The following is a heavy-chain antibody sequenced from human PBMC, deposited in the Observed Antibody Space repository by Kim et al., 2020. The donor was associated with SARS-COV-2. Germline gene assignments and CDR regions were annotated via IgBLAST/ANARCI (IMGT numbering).Heavy chain of an antibody. CDR1: GGSISSYY. D-gene: IGHD6-13*01. V-gene: IGHV4-59*01. CDR3: ARVFRGVAAAGTGNWFDP. CDR2: IYYSGST. J-gene: IGHJ5*02. Sequence: SETLSLTCTVSGGSISSYYWSWIRQPPGKGLEWIGYIYYSGSTNYNPSLKSRVTISVDTSKNQFSLKLSSVTAADTAVYYCARVFRGVAAAGTGNWFDPWGQGTLVTVSS.